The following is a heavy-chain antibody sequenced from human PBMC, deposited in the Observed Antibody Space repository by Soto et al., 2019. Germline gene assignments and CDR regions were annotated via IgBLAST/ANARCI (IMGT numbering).Heavy chain of an antibody. D-gene: IGHD6-19*01. CDR1: GFTFSSYA. J-gene: IGHJ5*02. CDR3: AKDQRVDSSGWSEDSSDP. V-gene: IGHV3-23*01. CDR2: ISGSGGST. Sequence: GGSLRLSCAASGFTFSSYAMSWVRQAPGKGLEWVSAISGSGGSTYYADSVKGRFTISRDNSKNTLYLQMNSLRAEDTAVYYCAKDQRVDSSGWSEDSSDPWGQGPLVTVSS.